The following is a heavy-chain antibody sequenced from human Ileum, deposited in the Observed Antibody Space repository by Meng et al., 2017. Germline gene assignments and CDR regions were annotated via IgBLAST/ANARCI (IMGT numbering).Heavy chain of an antibody. CDR3: ARSSTSPASYFFDY. V-gene: IGHV4-61*01. J-gene: IGHJ4*02. CDR1: GGSVSSGSYY. D-gene: IGHD6-6*01. Sequence: QSQLHESGPRPVRPSGTLSLACTVSGGSVSSGSYYWSWIRQPPGKGLEWIGHIYYSGSTNYNPSLKSRVTISVDMSKNQFSLKLNSVTAADTAIYFCARSSTSPASYFFDYWGQGTLVTVSS. CDR2: IYYSGST.